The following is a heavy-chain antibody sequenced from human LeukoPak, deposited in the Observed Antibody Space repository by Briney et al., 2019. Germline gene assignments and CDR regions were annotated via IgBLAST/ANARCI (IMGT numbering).Heavy chain of an antibody. D-gene: IGHD2-2*01. J-gene: IGHJ6*04. Sequence: GGSLRLSCAASGFPFSSYSMNWVRQAPGKGLEWVPSISSSSSHIYYADSVKGRFTISRDNAKNSLYLQMNSLRAEDTAVYYCARALGVVVPAASYGMDVWGKGTTVTVSS. CDR3: ARALGVVVPAASYGMDV. CDR1: GFPFSSYS. CDR2: ISSSSSHI. V-gene: IGHV3-21*01.